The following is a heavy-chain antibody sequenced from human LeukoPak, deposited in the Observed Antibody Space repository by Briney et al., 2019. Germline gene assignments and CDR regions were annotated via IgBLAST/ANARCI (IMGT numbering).Heavy chain of an antibody. CDR3: ARAKKDSSGYYN. CDR2: INAGNGNT. D-gene: IGHD3-22*01. CDR1: GYTFTSYA. V-gene: IGHV1-3*01. J-gene: IGHJ4*02. Sequence: GASVRVSCKASGYTFTSYAMHWVRQAPGQRLEWMGWINAGNGNTKYSQKFQGRVTITRDTSASTAYMELSSLRSEDTAVYYCARAKKDSSGYYNWGQGTLVTVSS.